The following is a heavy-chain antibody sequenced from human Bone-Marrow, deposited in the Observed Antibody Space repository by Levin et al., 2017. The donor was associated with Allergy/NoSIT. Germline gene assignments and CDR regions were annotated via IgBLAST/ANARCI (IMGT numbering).Heavy chain of an antibody. CDR2: IYWDDDK. V-gene: IGHV2-70*11. CDR1: GFSLSTSGMC. D-gene: IGHD5-12*01. J-gene: IGHJ4*01. CDR3: ARYSGNWGANDY. Sequence: TLSLTCTFSGFSLSTSGMCVSWIRQPPGKALEWLARIYWDDDKYYSTSLKTRLTISKDTSKNQVVLTMTNMDPVDTPTYYCARYSGNWGANDYWVHGTLGTVSS.